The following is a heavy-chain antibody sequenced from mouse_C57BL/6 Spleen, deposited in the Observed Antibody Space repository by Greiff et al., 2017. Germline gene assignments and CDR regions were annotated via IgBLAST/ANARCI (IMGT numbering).Heavy chain of an antibody. V-gene: IGHV1-7*01. CDR3: AITTVVAYYAMDY. CDR1: GYTFTSYW. J-gene: IGHJ4*01. D-gene: IGHD1-1*01. CDR2: INPSSGYT. Sequence: QVQLQQSGAELAKPGASVKLSCKASGYTFTSYWMHWVKQRPGQGLEWIGYINPSSGYTKYNQKFKDKATLTADKSSSTAYMQLSSLTYEDSAVYYCAITTVVAYYAMDYWGQGTSVTVSS.